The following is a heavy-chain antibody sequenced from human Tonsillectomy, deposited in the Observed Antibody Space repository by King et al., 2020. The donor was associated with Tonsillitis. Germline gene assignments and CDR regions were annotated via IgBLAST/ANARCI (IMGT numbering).Heavy chain of an antibody. D-gene: IGHD3-22*01. CDR3: ARHYGTTYYYDSSGYYLDY. CDR1: GGSISSYY. V-gene: IGHV4-59*08. J-gene: IGHJ4*02. Sequence: QLQESGPGLVKPSETLSLTCTVSGGSISSYYWSWIRQPPGKALEWIGDIYYSGSTNYNPSLKSRVTISADTSKNQFSLKLSSVTAADTAVYYCARHYGTTYYYDSSGYYLDYWGQGTLVTVSS. CDR2: IYYSGST.